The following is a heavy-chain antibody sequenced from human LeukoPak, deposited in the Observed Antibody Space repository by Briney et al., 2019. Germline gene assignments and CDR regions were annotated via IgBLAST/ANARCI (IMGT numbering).Heavy chain of an antibody. CDR1: GGSISSSSYY. J-gene: IGHJ4*02. Sequence: SETLSLTCTVSGGSISSSSYYWGWLRQPPGKGLEWIGSIYYSGSTYYNPSLKSRVTISVDTSKNQFSLKLSSVTAADTAVYYCARRRAAGSPLDYWGQGTLVTVSS. D-gene: IGHD6-13*01. CDR2: IYYSGST. V-gene: IGHV4-39*01. CDR3: ARRRAAGSPLDY.